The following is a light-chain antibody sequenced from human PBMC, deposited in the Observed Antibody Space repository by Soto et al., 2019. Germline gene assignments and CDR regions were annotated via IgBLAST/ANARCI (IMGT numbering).Light chain of an antibody. CDR3: QQYNNWPPYT. V-gene: IGKV3-15*01. CDR2: GAA. Sequence: EIAMTQSPATLSVSPGERATLSCRASQSVSSNLAWYQQKPGQAPRLLIYGAATRATGTPARFRGSGSGTEFTLTISSLQSEDFAVYYCQQYNNWPPYTFGQGTRLEIK. CDR1: QSVSSN. J-gene: IGKJ2*01.